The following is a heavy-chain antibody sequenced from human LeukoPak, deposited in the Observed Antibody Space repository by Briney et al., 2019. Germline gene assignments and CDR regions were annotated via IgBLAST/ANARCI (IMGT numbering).Heavy chain of an antibody. Sequence: GASLKISCKGSGSSFTSYWIGWVRQMPGKGLEWMGIIHPGDSDTRYSPSFQGQVTISADKSISTAYLQWSSLKASDTAMYYCARKSGSYSAYYFDYWGQGTLVTVSS. V-gene: IGHV5-51*01. CDR3: ARKSGSYSAYYFDY. CDR1: GSSFTSYW. J-gene: IGHJ4*02. D-gene: IGHD1-26*01. CDR2: IHPGDSDT.